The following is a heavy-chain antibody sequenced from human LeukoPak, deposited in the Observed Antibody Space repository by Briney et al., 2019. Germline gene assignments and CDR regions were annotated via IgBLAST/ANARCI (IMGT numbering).Heavy chain of an antibody. V-gene: IGHV5-51*01. D-gene: IGHD2-15*01. CDR3: ASCSQTGAFDI. Sequence: GESLKISCKGSGYSFTSYWIAWVRQMPEKGLEWMGVIYPGDSDARYSPSFQGQVTISADKSISTAYLQWSSLKASDTAMYYCASCSQTGAFDIWGQGTLVTVSS. CDR1: GYSFTSYW. J-gene: IGHJ3*02. CDR2: IYPGDSDA.